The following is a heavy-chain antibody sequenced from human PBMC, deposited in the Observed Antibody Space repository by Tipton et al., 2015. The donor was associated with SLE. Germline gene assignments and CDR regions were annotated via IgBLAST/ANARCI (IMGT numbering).Heavy chain of an antibody. Sequence: LRLSCAVYGGSFSGYCWSWIRQPPGRGLEWIGEIDHSGSTNYNPSLKSRVTISLDTSKNQFSLRLSSVTAADTAVYYCARCGRSAAMDWFDRWGQGTLVTVSS. CDR2: IDHSGST. J-gene: IGHJ5*02. CDR1: GGSFSGYC. D-gene: IGHD2-2*01. V-gene: IGHV4-34*01. CDR3: ARCGRSAAMDWFDR.